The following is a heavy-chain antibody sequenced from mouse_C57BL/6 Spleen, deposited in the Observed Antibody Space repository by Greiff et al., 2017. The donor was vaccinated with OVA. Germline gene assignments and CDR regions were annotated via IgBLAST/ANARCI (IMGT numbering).Heavy chain of an antibody. Sequence: VQLQQSGAELVKPGASVKISCKASGYAFSSYWMNWVKQRPGKGLEWIGQIYPGDGDTNYNGKFKGKATLTADKSSSTAYMQLSSLTSEDSAGYFCESWGGYYCGSGWGAYWGQGTLVTVSA. V-gene: IGHV1-80*01. J-gene: IGHJ3*01. CDR1: GYAFSSYW. CDR2: IYPGDGDT. D-gene: IGHD1-1*01. CDR3: ESWGGYYCGSGWGAY.